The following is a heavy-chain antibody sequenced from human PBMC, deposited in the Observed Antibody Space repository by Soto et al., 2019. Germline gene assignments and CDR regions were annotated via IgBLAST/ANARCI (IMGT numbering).Heavy chain of an antibody. J-gene: IGHJ4*02. Sequence: SETLSLTCTVSGGSISSGGYYWSWIRQHPGKGLEWIGYIYYSGSTYYNPSLKSRVTISVDTSKNQFSLKLSSVTAADTAVYYCASLYAHIAVAGSDYWGQGTLVTVSS. CDR3: ASLYAHIAVAGSDY. V-gene: IGHV4-31*03. CDR1: GGSISSGGYY. D-gene: IGHD6-19*01. CDR2: IYYSGST.